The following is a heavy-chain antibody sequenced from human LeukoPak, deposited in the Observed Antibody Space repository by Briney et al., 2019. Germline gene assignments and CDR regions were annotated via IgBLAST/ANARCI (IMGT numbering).Heavy chain of an antibody. CDR3: ARNLYRSGGSCSDY. J-gene: IGHJ4*02. D-gene: IGHD2-15*01. V-gene: IGHV3-30-3*01. Sequence: PGGSLRLSCAASGFTFSSYAMHWVRQAPGKGLEWVAVISYDGSNKYYADSVKGRFTISRDNSKNTLYLQMNSLRAEDTAVYYCARNLYRSGGSCSDYWGQGTLVTVSS. CDR1: GFTFSSYA. CDR2: ISYDGSNK.